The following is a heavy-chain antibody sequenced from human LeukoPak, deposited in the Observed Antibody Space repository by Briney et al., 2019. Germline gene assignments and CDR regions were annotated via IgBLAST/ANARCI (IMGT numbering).Heavy chain of an antibody. CDR3: AKGPGYGYYYGMDV. CDR1: GFTFDDYA. D-gene: IGHD3-9*01. V-gene: IGHV3-9*01. CDR2: ISWNSGSI. Sequence: GRSLRLSCAASGFTFDDYAMHWVRQAPGKGLEWVSGISWNSGSIAYADSVKGRFTISRDNAKNSLYLQMNSLRAEDTALYYCAKGPGYGYYYGMDVWGQGTTVTVSS. J-gene: IGHJ6*02.